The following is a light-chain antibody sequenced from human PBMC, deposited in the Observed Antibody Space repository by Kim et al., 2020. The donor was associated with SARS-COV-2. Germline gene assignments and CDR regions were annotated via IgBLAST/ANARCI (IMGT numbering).Light chain of an antibody. V-gene: IGLV3-1*01. Sequence: SPGQTASITCSGDKLGDKYACWYQQKPGRSSVLVIYQDSKRPSGIPERFSGSNSGNTATLTISGTQAMDEADYYCQAWDSSTAWVFGTGTKVTVL. J-gene: IGLJ1*01. CDR3: QAWDSSTAWV. CDR2: QDS. CDR1: KLGDKY.